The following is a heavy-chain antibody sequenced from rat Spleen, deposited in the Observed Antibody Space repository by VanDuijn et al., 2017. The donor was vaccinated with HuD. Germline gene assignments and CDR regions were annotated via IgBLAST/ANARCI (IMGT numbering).Heavy chain of an antibody. J-gene: IGHJ3*01. Sequence: EVQLVESGGGLVQPGRSLKLSCAASGFTFSDYYMAWVRQAPTKGLEWVATISYDGSSTYYRDSVKGRFTISRDNTQNTLYLQMNSLRSEDTATYYCTTVLQGHGFAYWGQGTLVTVSS. CDR3: TTVLQGHGFAY. D-gene: IGHD1-1*01. CDR2: ISYDGSST. V-gene: IGHV5-20*01. CDR1: GFTFSDYY.